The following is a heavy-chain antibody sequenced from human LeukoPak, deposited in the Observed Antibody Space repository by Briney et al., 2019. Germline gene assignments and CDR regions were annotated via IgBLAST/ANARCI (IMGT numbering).Heavy chain of an antibody. CDR2: IYSGGRT. CDR3: ARVYYYGSWFDP. D-gene: IGHD3-10*01. Sequence: HPGGSLRLSCAAPGFTVNSNYMSWVRQAPGKGLEWVSAIYSGGRTYYAASVKGRFTISRDNSKNTLYLQMNSLRAEDTAVYYCARVYYYGSWFDPWGQGTLVTVSS. J-gene: IGHJ5*02. V-gene: IGHV3-53*01. CDR1: GFTVNSNY.